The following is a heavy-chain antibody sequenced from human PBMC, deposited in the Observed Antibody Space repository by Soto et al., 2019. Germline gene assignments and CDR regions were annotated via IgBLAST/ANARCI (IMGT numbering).Heavy chain of an antibody. Sequence: SETLSLTCAVSGGSISRSNWWSCVRQPPGKGREWIGEIYHSGSTNYNPSLKSRVTISIDTSKNQFSLKMSSVTAADTAVYYCARRGYCRTIGCSPFDSWSQRHLVTVSS. D-gene: IGHD2-2*01. V-gene: IGHV4-4*02. J-gene: IGHJ4*02. CDR2: IYHSGST. CDR3: ARRGYCRTIGCSPFDS. CDR1: GGSISRSNW.